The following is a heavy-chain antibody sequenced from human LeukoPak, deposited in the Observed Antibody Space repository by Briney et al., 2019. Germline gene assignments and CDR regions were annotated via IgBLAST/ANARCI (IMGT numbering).Heavy chain of an antibody. CDR3: AREYCSSTSCSLVDF. Sequence: GGSLRLSCGASGFTFSSYEMNWVRQAPGKGLEWVSYISSSGSTKCYADSVKGRITISRDNAKNSLYLQMNSLRAEDTAVYYCAREYCSSTSCSLVDFWGQGTLVTVSS. V-gene: IGHV3-48*03. D-gene: IGHD2-2*01. CDR1: GFTFSSYE. J-gene: IGHJ4*02. CDR2: ISSSGSTK.